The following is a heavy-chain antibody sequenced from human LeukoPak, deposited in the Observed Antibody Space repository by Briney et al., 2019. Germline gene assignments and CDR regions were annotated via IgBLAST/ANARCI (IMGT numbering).Heavy chain of an antibody. CDR3: ARVASGSLDY. Sequence: SETLSLTCAVYGGSFSGYYWSWIRQPPGKGLEWIGEINHSGSTNYNPSLKSRVTISADTSKNQFSLKLSSVTAADTAVYYCARVASGSLDYWGQGTLVTVSS. J-gene: IGHJ4*02. CDR1: GGSFSGYY. V-gene: IGHV4-34*01. D-gene: IGHD1-26*01. CDR2: INHSGST.